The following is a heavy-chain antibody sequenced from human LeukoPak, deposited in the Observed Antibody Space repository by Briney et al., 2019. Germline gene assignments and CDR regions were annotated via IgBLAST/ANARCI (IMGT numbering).Heavy chain of an antibody. CDR3: AIYYYDSSGYYPSGY. J-gene: IGHJ4*02. Sequence: GGSLRLSCAASGFTFSSYGMSWVRQAPGKGLEWVSTISGNGGSTYYADSVKGRFTISRDNSKNTLYLQMNSLRAEDTAVYYCAIYYYDSSGYYPSGYWGQGTLVTVSS. D-gene: IGHD3-22*01. CDR2: ISGNGGST. V-gene: IGHV3-23*01. CDR1: GFTFSSYG.